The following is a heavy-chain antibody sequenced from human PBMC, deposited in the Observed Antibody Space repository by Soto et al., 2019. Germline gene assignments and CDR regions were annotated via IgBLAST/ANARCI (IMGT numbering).Heavy chain of an antibody. J-gene: IGHJ4*02. CDR1: GFSLTTSGVG. D-gene: IGHD3-3*01. Sequence: QITLNESGPTQVNPRQTLTLTCTFSGFSLTTSGVGVGWIRQSPGKAPEWLALIYWDDDMRYSPSLKSRLTITKDTSKNQVVLTMADLDPADTATYYCAHRVLRTVFGLVTTTAIYFDFWGQGTPVAVSS. CDR3: AHRVLRTVFGLVTTTAIYFDF. V-gene: IGHV2-5*02. CDR2: IYWDDDM.